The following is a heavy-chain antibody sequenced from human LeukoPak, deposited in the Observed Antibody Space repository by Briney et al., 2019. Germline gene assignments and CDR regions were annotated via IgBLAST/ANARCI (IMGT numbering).Heavy chain of an antibody. CDR2: IDTAGGT. D-gene: IGHD3-10*01. J-gene: IGHJ3*02. CDR1: GFTFISYD. CDR3: ARRRYGLGSYSDAFDI. Sequence: GSLRLSCAASGFTFISYDMHWVRQPTGKGLEWVSGIDTAGGTYYAGSVKGRFTISRENAKNSLSLQMNSLRAGDTAVYYCARRRYGLGSYSDAFDIWGQETGDTVSS. V-gene: IGHV3-13*04.